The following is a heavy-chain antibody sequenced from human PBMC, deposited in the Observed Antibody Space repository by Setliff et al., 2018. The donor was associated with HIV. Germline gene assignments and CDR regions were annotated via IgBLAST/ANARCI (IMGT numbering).Heavy chain of an antibody. D-gene: IGHD1-26*01. Sequence: SETLSLTCTVSAGSIRSSTYYWAWIRQPPGKGLEWIGEINHSGSTHYNPPLKSRATISVDTSKNQFSLRLNSVTAADTAVYYCARGATLLPGHSDRWEYFYMDVWGKGTTVTVSS. CDR3: ARGATLLPGHSDRWEYFYMDV. V-gene: IGHV4-39*07. J-gene: IGHJ6*03. CDR1: AGSIRSSTYY. CDR2: INHSGST.